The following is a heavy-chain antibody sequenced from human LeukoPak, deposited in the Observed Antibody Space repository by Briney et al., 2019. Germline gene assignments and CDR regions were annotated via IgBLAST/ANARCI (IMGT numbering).Heavy chain of an antibody. Sequence: PSETLSLTCTVSGGSISSSSYYWGWIRQPPGKGLEWIGSIYYSGSTYYNPSLKSRVTISVDTSKNQFSLKLSSVTAADTAVYYCSRPDGKVEMAIDYWGQGTLVTVSS. CDR2: IYYSGST. CDR1: GGSISSSSYY. CDR3: SRPDGKVEMAIDY. V-gene: IGHV4-39*01. D-gene: IGHD5-24*01. J-gene: IGHJ4*02.